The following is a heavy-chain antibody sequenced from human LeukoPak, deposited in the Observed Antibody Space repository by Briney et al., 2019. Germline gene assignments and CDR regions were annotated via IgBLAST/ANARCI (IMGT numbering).Heavy chain of an antibody. CDR3: AGVGYSNYWFDP. CDR1: GGSFSGYY. V-gene: IGHV4-34*01. J-gene: IGHJ5*02. Sequence: PSETLSLTCAVYGGSFSGYYWSWIRQPPGKGVEWIGEINHSGSTNYNPSLKSRVTISVDTSKNQFSLKLSSVTAADTAVYYCAGVGYSNYWFDPWGQGTLVTVSS. CDR2: INHSGST. D-gene: IGHD4-11*01.